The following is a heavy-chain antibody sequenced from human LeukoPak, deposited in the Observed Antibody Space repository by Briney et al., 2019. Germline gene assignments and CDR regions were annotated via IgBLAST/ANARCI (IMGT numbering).Heavy chain of an antibody. CDR3: ARGPSAGPP. CDR2: ISSSSSYI. CDR1: GFTFSSYS. Sequence: PGGTLTLSCAASGFTFSSYSMNWVRQAPGQGLELVSSISSSSSYIYYADSVKGRFTISRDNAKNSLYLQMNSLRAEDTAVYYCARGPSAGPPWGQGTLVTVSS. V-gene: IGHV3-21*01. J-gene: IGHJ5*02.